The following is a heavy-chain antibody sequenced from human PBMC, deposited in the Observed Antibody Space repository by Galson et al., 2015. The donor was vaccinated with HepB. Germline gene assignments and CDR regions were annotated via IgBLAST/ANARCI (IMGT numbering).Heavy chain of an antibody. Sequence: SGYTFTSYAMHWVRQAPGQRLEWMGWINAGNGNTKYSQNFQGRVTITRDTSASTAYMELSSLRSEDTAVYYCARERLIAAARLLVDWGQGTLVTVSS. D-gene: IGHD6-13*01. CDR3: ARERLIAAARLLVD. CDR1: GYTFTSYA. CDR2: INAGNGNT. J-gene: IGHJ4*02. V-gene: IGHV1-3*01.